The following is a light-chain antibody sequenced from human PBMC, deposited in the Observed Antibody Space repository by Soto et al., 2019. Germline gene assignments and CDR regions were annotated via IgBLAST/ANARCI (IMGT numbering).Light chain of an antibody. CDR3: SSYTDSSTVV. CDR1: TSDVGRYKF. J-gene: IGLJ2*01. Sequence: QSALTQPASVSGSPGQSITISCTGTTSDVGRYKFVSWYQHYPGKAPKLMIYEVSNRPSGVSNRFSGSKSANTASLTISGLQADDEADYYCSSYTDSSTVVFGGGTKLTVL. CDR2: EVS. V-gene: IGLV2-14*01.